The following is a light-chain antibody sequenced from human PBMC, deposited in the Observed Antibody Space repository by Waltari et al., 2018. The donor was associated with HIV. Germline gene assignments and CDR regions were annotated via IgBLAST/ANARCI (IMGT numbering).Light chain of an antibody. Sequence: QSVLTQPPSASGTPGQRVTISCSGGNSNTGSNTVNWYRQLPGTAPKLLIYSDNQLPSGVPDRISGSKSGTSASLAISGLQSEDEADYYCATWDDSLGTYVFGTATKVTVL. CDR3: ATWDDSLGTYV. J-gene: IGLJ1*01. CDR1: NSNTGSNT. V-gene: IGLV1-44*01. CDR2: SDN.